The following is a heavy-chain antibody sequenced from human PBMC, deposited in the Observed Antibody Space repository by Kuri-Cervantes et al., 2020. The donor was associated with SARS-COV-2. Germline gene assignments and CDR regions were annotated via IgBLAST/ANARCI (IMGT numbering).Heavy chain of an antibody. V-gene: IGHV4-34*01. J-gene: IGHJ5*02. CDR2: INHSGST. D-gene: IGHD2-2*01. CDR1: LESFSGYY. CDR3: ARGQVVVVPAATPGGWFDP. Sequence: SQTLSLTCAVYLESFSGYYWSWIRQPPGKGLEWIGEINHSGSTNYNPSLKSRVTISVDTSKTQFSLKLSSVTAADTAVCYFARGQVVVVPAATPGGWFDPWGRGTLVTVSS.